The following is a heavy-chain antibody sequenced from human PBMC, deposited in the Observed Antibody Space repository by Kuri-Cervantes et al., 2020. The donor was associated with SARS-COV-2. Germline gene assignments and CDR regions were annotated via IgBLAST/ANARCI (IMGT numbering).Heavy chain of an antibody. CDR1: GGSISSGGYY. Sequence: SETLSLTCTVSGGSISSGGYYWSWIRQPPGKGLEWIGYIYHRGSTYYNPSLKSRVTISVDRSKNQFSLKLSSVTAADTAVYYCARDGGVGEAKEGYWGQGTLVTVSS. V-gene: IGHV4-30-2*01. D-gene: IGHD3-10*01. J-gene: IGHJ4*02. CDR2: IYHRGST. CDR3: ARDGGVGEAKEGY.